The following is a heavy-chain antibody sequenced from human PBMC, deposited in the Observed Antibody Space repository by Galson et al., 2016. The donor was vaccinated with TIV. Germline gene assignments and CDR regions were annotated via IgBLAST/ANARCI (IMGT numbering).Heavy chain of an antibody. CDR3: AVWANTYYFAL. CDR1: GYTFINYY. Sequence: QSGAEVKKPGESLRISCKASGYTFINYYMHWVRQAPGQGLEWVGVIDPSGGGTTYAQRFQGRVTMTRDTSTNTVYMELSSLTSADTAVFYCAVWANTYYFALWGQGTLITVSS. J-gene: IGHJ4*02. CDR2: IDPSGGGT. V-gene: IGHV1-46*01. D-gene: IGHD7-27*01.